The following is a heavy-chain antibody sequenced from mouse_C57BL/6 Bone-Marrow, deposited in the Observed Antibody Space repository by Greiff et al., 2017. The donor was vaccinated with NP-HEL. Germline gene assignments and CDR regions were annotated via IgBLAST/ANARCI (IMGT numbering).Heavy chain of an antibody. J-gene: IGHJ2*01. D-gene: IGHD1-1*01. V-gene: IGHV1-82*01. CDR2: IYPGDGDT. CDR3: ARYYYGSSLYFDY. Sequence: QVQLQQSGPELVKPGASVKISCKASGYAFSSSWMNWVKQRPGKGLEWIGRIYPGDGDTNYNGKFKGKATLTADQSSSPAYMQLSSLTSEESAVYFCARYYYGSSLYFDYWGQGTTLTVSS. CDR1: GYAFSSSW.